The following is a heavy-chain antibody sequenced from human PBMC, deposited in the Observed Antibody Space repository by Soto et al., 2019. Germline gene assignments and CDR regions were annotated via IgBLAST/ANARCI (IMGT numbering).Heavy chain of an antibody. D-gene: IGHD2-15*01. Sequence: SETLSLTCTVSGGSISSYYWSWIRQPPGKGLEWIGYIYYSGSTYYNPSLKSRVTISVDTSKNQFSLKLSSVTAADTAVYYCARAPYCSGGSCYSYYYYYGMDVWGQGTTVTVSS. V-gene: IGHV4-59*08. CDR1: GGSISSYY. J-gene: IGHJ6*02. CDR2: IYYSGST. CDR3: ARAPYCSGGSCYSYYYYYGMDV.